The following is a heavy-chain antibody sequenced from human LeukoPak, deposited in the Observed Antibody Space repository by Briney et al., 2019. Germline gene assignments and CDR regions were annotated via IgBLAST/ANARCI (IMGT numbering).Heavy chain of an antibody. CDR1: GYTFTGYD. CDR3: AREGIIAAADY. V-gene: IGHV1-8*03. D-gene: IGHD6-13*01. J-gene: IGHJ4*02. CDR2: MNPNSGNT. Sequence: ASVKVSCKASGYTFTGYDINWVRQATGQGLEWMGWMNPNSGNTGYAQKFQGRVTITRNTSISTAYMELSSLRSEDTAVYYCAREGIIAAADYWGQETLVTVSS.